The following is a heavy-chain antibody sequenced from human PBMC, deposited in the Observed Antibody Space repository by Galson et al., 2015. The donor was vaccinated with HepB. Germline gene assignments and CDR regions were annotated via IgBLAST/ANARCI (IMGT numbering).Heavy chain of an antibody. CDR1: GFTFGSYS. D-gene: IGHD3-22*01. CDR3: ARLYYDSRGYYYYYGMDV. CDR2: ISSSSGAI. Sequence: SLRLSCAASGFTFGSYSMNWVRQAPGKGLEWISYISSSSGAIYYADSVQGRFTISRDNAQKSLYLQMNSLRAEDTAVYYCARLYYDSRGYYYYYGMDVWGQGTTVTASS. J-gene: IGHJ6*02. V-gene: IGHV3-48*01.